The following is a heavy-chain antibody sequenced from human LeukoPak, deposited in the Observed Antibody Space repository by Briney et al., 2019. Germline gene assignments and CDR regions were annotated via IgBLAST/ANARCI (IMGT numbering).Heavy chain of an antibody. Sequence: ASVKVSCKASGYTFTSYAINWVRQATGQGLEWMGWMNPNSGNTGYAQKFQGRVTMTRNTSISTAYMELSSLRSEDTAVYYCARVVRGVAGYYYYYMDVWGKGTTVTISS. D-gene: IGHD6-19*01. CDR3: ARVVRGVAGYYYYYMDV. CDR2: MNPNSGNT. CDR1: GYTFTSYA. V-gene: IGHV1-8*02. J-gene: IGHJ6*03.